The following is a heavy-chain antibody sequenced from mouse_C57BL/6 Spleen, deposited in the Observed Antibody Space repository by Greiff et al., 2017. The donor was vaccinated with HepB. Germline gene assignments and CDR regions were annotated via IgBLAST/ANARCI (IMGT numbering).Heavy chain of an antibody. V-gene: IGHV14-4*01. CDR3: TRYYYGSSLYYFDY. D-gene: IGHD1-1*01. Sequence: VQLKQSGAELVRPGASVKLSCTASGFNIKDDYMHWVKQRPEQGLEWIGWIDPENGDTEYASKFQGKATITADTSSNTAYLQLSSLTSEDTAVYYCTRYYYGSSLYYFDYWGQGTTLTVSS. J-gene: IGHJ2*01. CDR1: GFNIKDDY. CDR2: IDPENGDT.